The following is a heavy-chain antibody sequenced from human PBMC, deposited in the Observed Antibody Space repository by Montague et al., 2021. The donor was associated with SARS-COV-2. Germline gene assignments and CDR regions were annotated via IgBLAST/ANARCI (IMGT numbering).Heavy chain of an antibody. CDR2: INDRGVTNS. D-gene: IGHD4-11*01. CDR3: ARWDPQTLTVISLRGKSANDY. Sequence: SETLSLTCAVYGESFSGFFWSWSRQPPGKGLEWIAEINDRGVTNSNYNPSLGSRVTISADTSKNQFSLKLRSVTAADTAVYYCARWDPQTLTVISLRGKSANDYWGQGTLVTVSS. V-gene: IGHV4-34*01. J-gene: IGHJ4*02. CDR1: GESFSGFF.